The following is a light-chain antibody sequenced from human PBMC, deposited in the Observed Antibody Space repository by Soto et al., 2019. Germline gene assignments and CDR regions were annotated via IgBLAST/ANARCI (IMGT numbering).Light chain of an antibody. Sequence: QSVLTQAPSVSAAPGQKVTISCPGSSSNIGNSYESWYRKLPGTAPKLLIYETDKRTTGTPERFSGSKSGTSATLGITGLQTGDEAYYFGAAWDVSLNGYVFGTGPKVTV. V-gene: IGLV1-51*01. CDR3: AAWDVSLNGYV. CDR1: SSNIGNSY. J-gene: IGLJ1*01. CDR2: ETD.